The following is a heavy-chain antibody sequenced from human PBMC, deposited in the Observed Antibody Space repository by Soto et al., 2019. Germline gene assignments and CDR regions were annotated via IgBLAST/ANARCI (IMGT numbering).Heavy chain of an antibody. CDR1: GGSFSGYY. J-gene: IGHJ5*02. D-gene: IGHD2-2*01. CDR3: ARGRGSRDIVVVPAAPRGWFDP. V-gene: IGHV4-34*01. Sequence: KTSETLSLTCAVYGGSFSGYYWSWIRQPPGKGLEWIGEINHSGSTNYNPSLKSRVTISVDTSKNQFSLKLSSVTAADTAVYYCARGRGSRDIVVVPAAPRGWFDPWGQGTLVTVSS. CDR2: INHSGST.